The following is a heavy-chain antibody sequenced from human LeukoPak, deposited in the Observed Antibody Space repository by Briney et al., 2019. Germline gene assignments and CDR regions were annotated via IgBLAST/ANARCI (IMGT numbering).Heavy chain of an antibody. CDR1: GGSIDTYC. CDR3: ARDAYYYDSSGYLPFDY. J-gene: IGHJ4*02. Sequence: SETLSLTCTVSGGSIDTYCWNWIRQPPGKGLEWIGYVFHTGSTNYNPSLKSRVTMSVDTSKNQFSLKLSSVTAADTAVYYCARDAYYYDSSGYLPFDYWGQGTLVTVSS. D-gene: IGHD3-22*01. CDR2: VFHTGST. V-gene: IGHV4-59*12.